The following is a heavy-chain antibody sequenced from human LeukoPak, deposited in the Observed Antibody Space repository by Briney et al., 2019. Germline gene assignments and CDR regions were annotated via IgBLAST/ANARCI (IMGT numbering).Heavy chain of an antibody. CDR2: ISGSGGST. D-gene: IGHD3-3*01. V-gene: IGHV3-23*01. CDR3: AKDLNVLRFLEWLPLPNPFDY. Sequence: GGSLRLSCAASGFTFSSYAMSWVRQAPGKGLEWVSAISGSGGSTYYADSVKGRFTISRDNSKNTLYLQMNSLRAEDTAVYYCAKDLNVLRFLEWLPLPNPFDYWGQGTLVTVSS. J-gene: IGHJ4*02. CDR1: GFTFSSYA.